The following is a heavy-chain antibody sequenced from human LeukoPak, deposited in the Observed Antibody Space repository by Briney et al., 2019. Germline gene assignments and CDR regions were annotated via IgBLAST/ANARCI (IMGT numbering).Heavy chain of an antibody. V-gene: IGHV1-18*01. CDR2: ISAYNGNT. CDR1: GYTFTSYG. CDR3: ARDRRSGYCCSTSCYLYDY. J-gene: IGHJ4*02. Sequence: ASVKVSCKASGYTFTSYGISWVRQAPGQGLEWMGWISAYNGNTNYAQKLQGRVTMTTDTSTSTAYMELRSLRSDDTAVYYCARDRRSGYCCSTSCYLYDYWGQGTLVTVSS. D-gene: IGHD2-2*01.